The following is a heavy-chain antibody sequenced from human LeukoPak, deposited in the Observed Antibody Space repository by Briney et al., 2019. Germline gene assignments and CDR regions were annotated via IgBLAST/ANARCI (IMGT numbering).Heavy chain of an antibody. J-gene: IGHJ3*02. CDR3: AREAPYSYGFDAFDI. D-gene: IGHD5-18*01. V-gene: IGHV4-4*02. CDR1: GGSISSSNW. Sequence: SETLSLTCAVSGGSISSSNWWSWVRQPPGKGLEWIGEIYHSGSTNYNPSLKSRVTISVDKSKNQFSLKLSSVTAADTAVYYCAREAPYSYGFDAFDIWGQGTMVTVSS. CDR2: IYHSGST.